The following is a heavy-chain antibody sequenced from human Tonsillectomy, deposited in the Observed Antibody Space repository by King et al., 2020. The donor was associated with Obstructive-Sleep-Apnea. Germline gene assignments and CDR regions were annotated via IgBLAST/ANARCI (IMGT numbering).Heavy chain of an antibody. D-gene: IGHD5-12*01. CDR1: GGSISSGGYS. V-gene: IGHV4-30-2*01. Sequence: QLQESGSGLVKPSQTLSLTCAVSGGSISSGGYSWSWIRQPPGKGLEWIGYIYHSGSTYYNPSLKSRVTISVDRSKNQFSLKLSSVTAADTAVYYCARENSGYDAEFDYWGQGTLVTVSS. CDR3: ARENSGYDAEFDY. CDR2: IYHSGST. J-gene: IGHJ4*02.